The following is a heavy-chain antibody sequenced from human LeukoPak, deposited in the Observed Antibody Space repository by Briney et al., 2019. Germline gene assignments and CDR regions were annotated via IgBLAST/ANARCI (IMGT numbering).Heavy chain of an antibody. D-gene: IGHD3-9*01. J-gene: IGHJ6*04. CDR1: GYTFTSYY. Sequence: ASVKVSCKASGYTFTSYYMHWVRRAPGQGLEWMGIINPSGGSTSYAQKFQGRVTMTRDTSTSTVYMELSSLRSEDTAVYYCARDLPDMVMTGYRYYYYYGMDVWGKGTTVTVSS. V-gene: IGHV1-46*01. CDR2: INPSGGST. CDR3: ARDLPDMVMTGYRYYYYYGMDV.